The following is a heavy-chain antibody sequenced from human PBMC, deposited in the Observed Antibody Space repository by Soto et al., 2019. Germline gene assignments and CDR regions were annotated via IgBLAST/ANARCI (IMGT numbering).Heavy chain of an antibody. Sequence: QAGGSLRLSCAASEFTFSSYAMSWVRQAPGKGLEWVSAISGSGGSTYYADSVKGRFTISRDNSKNTLYLQMNSLRAEDTAVYYCAKGEMVRGVLGGMDVWGQGTTVTVS. D-gene: IGHD3-10*01. CDR1: EFTFSSYA. CDR3: AKGEMVRGVLGGMDV. CDR2: ISGSGGST. J-gene: IGHJ6*02. V-gene: IGHV3-23*01.